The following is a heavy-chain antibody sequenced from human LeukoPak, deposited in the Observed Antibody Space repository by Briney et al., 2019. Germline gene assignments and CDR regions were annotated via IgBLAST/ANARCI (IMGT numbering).Heavy chain of an antibody. V-gene: IGHV3-74*01. Sequence: GGSLRLSCAASGFAFNAYWMHWVRQAPGKGLVWVSHIKSDGSSTTYADSVKGRFTISRDNAKNTLYLQMNSLRAEDTAVYYCGRDFSYSPDYWGQGTLATVSS. CDR2: IKSDGSST. D-gene: IGHD3-10*01. J-gene: IGHJ4*02. CDR1: GFAFNAYW. CDR3: GRDFSYSPDY.